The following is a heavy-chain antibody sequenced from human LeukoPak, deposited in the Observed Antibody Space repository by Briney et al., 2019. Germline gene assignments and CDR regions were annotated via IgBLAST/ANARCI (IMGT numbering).Heavy chain of an antibody. CDR1: GGSISSYY. CDR2: IYYSGST. Sequence: PSETLSLTCTVSGGSISSYYWSWIRQPPGKGLEWIGYIYYSGSTNYNPSLKSRVTISVDTSKNQFSLKLSSVTAADTAVYYCARGGSRGIAAAWGQGTLVTVSS. CDR3: ARGGSRGIAAA. D-gene: IGHD6-13*01. V-gene: IGHV4-59*12. J-gene: IGHJ4*02.